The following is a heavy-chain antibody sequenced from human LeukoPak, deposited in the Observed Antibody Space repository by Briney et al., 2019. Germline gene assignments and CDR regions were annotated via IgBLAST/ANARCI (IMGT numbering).Heavy chain of an antibody. J-gene: IGHJ4*02. V-gene: IGHV4-61*01. CDR2: IYYSGST. D-gene: IGHD6-19*01. Sequence: SETLSLTCTVSGGSVSSGSYYWSWIRQPPGKGLERIGYIYYSGSTNYNPSLKSRVTISVDTSKNQFSLKLSSVTAADTAVYYCARGPPSTYSSGWYDYWGQGTLVTVSS. CDR1: GGSVSSGSYY. CDR3: ARGPPSTYSSGWYDY.